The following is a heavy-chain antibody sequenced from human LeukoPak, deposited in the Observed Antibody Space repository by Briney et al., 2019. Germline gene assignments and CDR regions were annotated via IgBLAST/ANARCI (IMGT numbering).Heavy chain of an antibody. CDR3: ARVVNPYYYYGMDV. CDR1: GFTFSSYG. Sequence: GRPLRLSCAASGFTFSSYGMHWVRQAPGKGLEWVAVIWYDGSNKYYADSVKGRFTISRDNSKNTLYLQMNSLRAEDTAAYYCARVVNPYYYYGMDVWGQGTTVTVSS. J-gene: IGHJ6*02. CDR2: IWYDGSNK. V-gene: IGHV3-33*01. D-gene: IGHD3-22*01.